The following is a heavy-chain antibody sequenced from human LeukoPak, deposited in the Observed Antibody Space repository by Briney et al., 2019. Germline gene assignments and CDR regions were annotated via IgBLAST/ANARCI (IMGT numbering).Heavy chain of an antibody. CDR1: GFTFSNYG. CDR2: ISYDGSNK. Sequence: PGRSLRLSRAASGFTFSNYGMHWVRQAPGKGLEWVAVISYDGSNKYYADSLKGRFTISRDNSKNTLYLQMDSLRADDTALYYCAKDSYYYDSSGYYPQYYYYYMDVWGKGTTVTVSS. CDR3: AKDSYYYDSSGYYPQYYYYYMDV. D-gene: IGHD3-22*01. V-gene: IGHV3-30*18. J-gene: IGHJ6*03.